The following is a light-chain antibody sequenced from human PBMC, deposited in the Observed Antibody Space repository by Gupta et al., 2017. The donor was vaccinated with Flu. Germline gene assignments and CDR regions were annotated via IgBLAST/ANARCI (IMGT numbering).Light chain of an antibody. V-gene: IGLV3-25*02. CDR2: EDS. Sequence: SYELTQPPSVSVSPGQTARITCSGDTLPKRNAYWYQQKPGQAPVLVIYEDSERPSGIPERFSGSSSGTIVTLTISGVQAEDEADYFCQSADSSGTWVFGGGTKLTVL. J-gene: IGLJ3*02. CDR3: QSADSSGTWV. CDR1: TLPKRN.